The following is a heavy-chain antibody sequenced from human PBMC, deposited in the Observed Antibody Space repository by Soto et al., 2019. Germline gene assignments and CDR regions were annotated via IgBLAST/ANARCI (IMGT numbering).Heavy chain of an antibody. V-gene: IGHV3-48*03. CDR1: GFTFSSYE. D-gene: IGHD3-22*01. Sequence: QPGGSLRLSCAASGFTFSSYEMNWVRQAPGKGLEWVSYISSSGSTIYYADSVKGRFTISRDNAKNSLYLQMNSLRAEDTAVYYCARYDSSGYRLFDYWGQGTLVTVSS. CDR2: ISSSGSTI. J-gene: IGHJ4*02. CDR3: ARYDSSGYRLFDY.